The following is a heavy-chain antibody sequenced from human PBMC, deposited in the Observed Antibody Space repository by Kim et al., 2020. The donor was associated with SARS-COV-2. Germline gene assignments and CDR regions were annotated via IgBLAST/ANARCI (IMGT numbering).Heavy chain of an antibody. V-gene: IGHV1-3*01. CDR3: AREGTQGYYYYYGMDV. D-gene: IGHD3-10*01. CDR1: GYTFTSYA. CDR2: INAGNGNT. J-gene: IGHJ6*02. Sequence: ASVKVSCKASGYTFTSYAMHWVRQAPGQRLEWMGWINAGNGNTKYSQKFQGRVTITRDTSASTAYMELSSLRSEDTAVYYCAREGTQGYYYYYGMDVWGQGTTVTVSS.